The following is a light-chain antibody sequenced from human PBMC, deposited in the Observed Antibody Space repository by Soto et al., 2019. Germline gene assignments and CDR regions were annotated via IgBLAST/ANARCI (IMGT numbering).Light chain of an antibody. V-gene: IGKV3-20*01. J-gene: IGKJ3*01. CDR3: QQYGSSPRFT. CDR2: GAS. CDR1: QSVSSSY. Sequence: EIVLTQSPGTLSLSPGERATLSFRASQSVSSSYLAWYQQKPGHAPRLLIYGASSRATGIPDRFSGSGSGTDFTLTISRLEPDDFAVYYCQQYGSSPRFTFGPGTKVDIK.